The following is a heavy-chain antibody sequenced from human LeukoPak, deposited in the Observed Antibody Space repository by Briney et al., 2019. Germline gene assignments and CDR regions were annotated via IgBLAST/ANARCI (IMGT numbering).Heavy chain of an antibody. Sequence: GGSLRLSCTASGSTFGDYAMSWVRQAPGKGLEWVGFIRSKAYGGTTEYAASVKGRFTISRDDSKSIAYLQMNSLKTEDTAVYYCTIASGWYVFDYWGQGTLVTVSS. CDR3: TIASGWYVFDY. J-gene: IGHJ4*02. V-gene: IGHV3-49*04. CDR1: GSTFGDYA. CDR2: IRSKAYGGTT. D-gene: IGHD6-19*01.